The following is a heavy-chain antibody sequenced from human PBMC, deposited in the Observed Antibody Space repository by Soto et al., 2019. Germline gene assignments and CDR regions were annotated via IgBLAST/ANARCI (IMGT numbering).Heavy chain of an antibody. CDR2: ISYAGTNK. CDR3: ARLAIDGQCSGNSCFHFDH. Sequence: QVQLVESGGGVVQPGRSLRLSCAASGFTFSSYALHWVRQAPGKGLEWVAVISYAGTNKYVADSVRGRFTISRDNSKNTLSLQMNSLRPEDTSVYYCARLAIDGQCSGNSCFHFDHWGQGTLVTVSS. CDR1: GFTFSSYA. V-gene: IGHV3-30*04. J-gene: IGHJ4*02. D-gene: IGHD2-2*01.